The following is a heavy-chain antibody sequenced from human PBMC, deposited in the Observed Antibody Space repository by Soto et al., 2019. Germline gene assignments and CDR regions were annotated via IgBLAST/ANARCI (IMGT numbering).Heavy chain of an antibody. J-gene: IGHJ6*02. CDR3: VVARDYYGMDV. V-gene: IGHV4-31*03. D-gene: IGHD2-15*01. CDR1: GGSISSGGYY. CDR2: IYYSGST. Sequence: QVQLQESGPGLVKPSQTLSLTCTVSGGSISSGGYYWSWIRQHPGKGLEWIGYIYYSGSTYYNPSLKSRVTISVDTSKNQFSLKLSSVTATDTAVYYCVVARDYYGMDVWGQGTTVTVSS.